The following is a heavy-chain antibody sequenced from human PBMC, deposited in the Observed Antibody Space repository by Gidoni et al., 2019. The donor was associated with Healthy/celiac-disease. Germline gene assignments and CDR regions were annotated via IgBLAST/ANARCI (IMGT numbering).Heavy chain of an antibody. Sequence: QVQLQPWGAGLLKPSETLSLTCAVNGGSFSGYYWSWIRQPQGKGLEWIGEINPSGSTNDNPSLKSRVTISVDTSKNQFSLKLSSVTAADTTVYYCARSTRLVGTTHLNYDYWGQGTLVTVSS. CDR2: INPSGST. CDR1: GGSFSGYY. J-gene: IGHJ4*02. CDR3: ARSTRLVGTTHLNYDY. D-gene: IGHD1-7*01. V-gene: IGHV4-34*01.